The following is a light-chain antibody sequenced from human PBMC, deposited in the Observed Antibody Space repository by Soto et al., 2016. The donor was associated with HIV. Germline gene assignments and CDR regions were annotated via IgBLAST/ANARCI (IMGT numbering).Light chain of an antibody. CDR1: ALPDQY. Sequence: SYDLTQPPSVSVSPGQTARITCSGDALPDQYAFWYQQKPGKAPVQVIYKDIKRPSGIPERFSGSRSGTTVTLTISGVQAEDEGXYYCQSADNSGAIFGGGTKPERP. CDR3: QSADNSGAI. J-gene: IGLJ2*01. CDR2: KDI. V-gene: IGLV3-25*03.